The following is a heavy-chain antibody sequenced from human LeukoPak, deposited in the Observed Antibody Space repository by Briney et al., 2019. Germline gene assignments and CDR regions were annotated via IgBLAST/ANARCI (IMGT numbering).Heavy chain of an antibody. CDR1: GGSFSRYY. J-gene: IGHJ4*02. Sequence: SETLPLTCAVYGGSFSRYYWSWIRHPPAKGLEWIGEVNHSGNTNYNPSLKSRVTISVDTSKNQFSLKLSSMTAADTAVYYCARARGSGGYGDFDYWGQGTLVIVSS. D-gene: IGHD1-26*01. CDR3: ARARGSGGYGDFDY. V-gene: IGHV4-34*01. CDR2: VNHSGNT.